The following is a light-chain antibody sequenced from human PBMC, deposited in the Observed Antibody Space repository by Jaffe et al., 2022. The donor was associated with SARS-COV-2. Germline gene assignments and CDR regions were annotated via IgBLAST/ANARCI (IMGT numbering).Light chain of an antibody. CDR3: MQGQQPPPT. J-gene: IGKJ2*01. V-gene: IGKV2-28*01. CDR1: QSLLHSNGYNY. Sequence: DIVMTQSPLSLSVTPGEPASISCRSSQSLLHSNGYNYLDWYLQKPGQSPQLLIYLGSNRASGVPDRFSGSGSGTDFTLKISRVEAEDVGVYYCMQGQQPPPTFGQGTKLEIK. CDR2: LGS.